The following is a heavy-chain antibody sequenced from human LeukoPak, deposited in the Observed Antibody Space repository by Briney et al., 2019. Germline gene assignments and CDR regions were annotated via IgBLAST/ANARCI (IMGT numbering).Heavy chain of an antibody. CDR2: ISSSSSYI. D-gene: IGHD3-10*01. V-gene: IGHV3-21*01. CDR3: ARDLVYYGSGPFDY. J-gene: IGHJ4*02. CDR1: GFTFSSYS. Sequence: GGSLRLSCAASGFTFSSYSMNWVRQAPGKGLEWVSSISSSSSYIYYADSVKGRFTISRDNAKNSLYLQMNSLRAEDTAVYYCARDLVYYGSGPFDYWGQGTLVTVSS.